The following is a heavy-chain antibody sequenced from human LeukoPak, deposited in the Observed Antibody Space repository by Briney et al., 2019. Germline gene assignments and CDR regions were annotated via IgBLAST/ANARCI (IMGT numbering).Heavy chain of an antibody. J-gene: IGHJ4*02. CDR1: GFTFSIYW. Sequence: GGSLRLSCAASGFTFSIYWMSWVRQAPGKGLEWVANIKQDGSERYYVDSVKGRFTLSRDNAKNSLYLQMNSLRAEDRAVYYCARDRWSYDPQGGFDCWGQGTLVTVSS. CDR2: IKQDGSER. V-gene: IGHV3-7*03. CDR3: ARDRWSYDPQGGFDC. D-gene: IGHD3-22*01.